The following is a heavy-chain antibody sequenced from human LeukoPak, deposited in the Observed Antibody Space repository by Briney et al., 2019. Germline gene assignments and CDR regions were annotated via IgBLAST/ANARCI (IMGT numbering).Heavy chain of an antibody. V-gene: IGHV3-30-3*01. J-gene: IGHJ4*02. D-gene: IGHD3-10*01. CDR3: ARVPVNTMVRGVRPFGY. CDR2: ISYDGSNK. CDR1: GFTFSSYA. Sequence: PGGSLRLSCAASGFTFSSYAMHWVRQAPGKGLKWVAVISYDGSNKYYADSVKGRFTISRDNSKNTLYLQMNSLRAEDTAVYYCARVPVNTMVRGVRPFGYWGQGTLVTVSS.